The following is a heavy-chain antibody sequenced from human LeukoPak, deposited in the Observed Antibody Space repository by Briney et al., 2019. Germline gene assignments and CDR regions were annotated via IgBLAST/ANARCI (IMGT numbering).Heavy chain of an antibody. CDR3: ARDRYYYDTSGYYSAFET. D-gene: IGHD3-22*01. CDR1: GGSTSSYY. V-gene: IGHV4-4*07. Sequence: SETLSLTCTVSGGSTSSYYWSWIRQPPGKGLEWIGRIFTSGVISGNTNYNPSLESRVTMSVDASKNQFSLKLTSVTAADTAIYYCARDRYYYDTSGYYSAFETWGQGTMVTVSS. CDR2: IFTSGVISGNT. J-gene: IGHJ3*02.